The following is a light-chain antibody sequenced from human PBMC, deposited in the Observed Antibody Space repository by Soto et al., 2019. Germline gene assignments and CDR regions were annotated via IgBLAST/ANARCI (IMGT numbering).Light chain of an antibody. CDR3: CSYAGSYTFGVV. V-gene: IGLV2-11*01. CDR1: SRDVGGYNY. Sequence: QSVLTQPASVSGSPGQSITISCTGTSRDVGGYNYVSWHQQHPGKAPKVIITEVSNRPSGVPDRFSGSKSGNTASLTISGLQAEDVADYYCCSYAGSYTFGVVFGGGTKLTVL. CDR2: EVS. J-gene: IGLJ2*01.